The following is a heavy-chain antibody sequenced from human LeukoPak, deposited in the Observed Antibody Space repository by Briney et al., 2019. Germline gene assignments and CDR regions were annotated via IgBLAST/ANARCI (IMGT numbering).Heavy chain of an antibody. Sequence: GGSLRLSCAASGFTFSDHYMDWVRQAPGKGLEWVGRTRNKANSYTTEYAASVKGRFTISRDDSKNSLYLQMNSLITEDTAVYYCASTTGNYHDSSGYYQYYYYGMDVWGQGTTVTVSS. J-gene: IGHJ6*02. D-gene: IGHD3-22*01. V-gene: IGHV3-72*01. CDR1: GFTFSDHY. CDR2: TRNKANSYTT. CDR3: ASTTGNYHDSSGYYQYYYYGMDV.